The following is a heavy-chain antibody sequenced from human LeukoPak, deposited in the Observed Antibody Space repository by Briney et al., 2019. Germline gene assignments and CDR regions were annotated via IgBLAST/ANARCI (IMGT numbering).Heavy chain of an antibody. D-gene: IGHD3-10*01. J-gene: IGHJ3*02. CDR1: GFTFSSYA. Sequence: GRSLRLSCAASGFTFSSYAMHWVRQAPGKGLEWVAVISYDGSNKYYADSVKGRFTISRDNSKNTLYLQMNSLRAEDTAVYYCAKDGSKVLWRVNTDAFDIWGQGTMVTVSS. CDR3: AKDGSKVLWRVNTDAFDI. CDR2: ISYDGSNK. V-gene: IGHV3-30*04.